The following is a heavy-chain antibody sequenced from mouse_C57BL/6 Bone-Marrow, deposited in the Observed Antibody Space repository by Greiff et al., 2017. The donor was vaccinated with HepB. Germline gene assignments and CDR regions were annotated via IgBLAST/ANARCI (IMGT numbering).Heavy chain of an antibody. V-gene: IGHV1-78*01. CDR1: GYTFTDHT. D-gene: IGHD2-4*01. CDR2: IYPRDGST. CDR3: ERKAIYYDYPSYAMDY. J-gene: IGHJ4*01. Sequence: QVQLQQSDAELVKPGASVKISCKVSGYTFTDHTIHWMKQRPEQGLEWIGYIYPRDGSTKYNEKFKGKATLTADKSSSTAYMQLNSLTSEDSAVYFCERKAIYYDYPSYAMDYWGQGTSVTVSS.